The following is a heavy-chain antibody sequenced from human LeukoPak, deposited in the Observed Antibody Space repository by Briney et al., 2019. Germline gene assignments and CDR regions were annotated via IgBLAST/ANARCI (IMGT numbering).Heavy chain of an antibody. J-gene: IGHJ5*02. CDR1: GITFRSEW. V-gene: IGHV3-7*02. CDR2: INQDGSAK. D-gene: IGHD3-9*01. CDR3: VSWLSTGSPGNS. Sequence: HSGGSLRLYCAASGITFRSEWMSWVRQAPGKGLEWVAHINQDGSAKYYVDSVKGRFTISRDNIKSSVSLQMNSLRAEDTADYYCVSWLSTGSPGNSWGQGTLVTVSS.